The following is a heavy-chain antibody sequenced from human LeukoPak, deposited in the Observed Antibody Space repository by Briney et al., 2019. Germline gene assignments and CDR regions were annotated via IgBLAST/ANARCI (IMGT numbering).Heavy chain of an antibody. Sequence: GGSLRLSCAASGFTFSSYSMNWVRQAPGKGLEWVSAIRGGADSAYYTDSLKGRFSISRDNSKNTLYLQMNSLRVEDTAVYYCAKGSSWHRLDMWGQGTMVTVSS. CDR3: AKGSSWHRLDM. J-gene: IGHJ3*02. V-gene: IGHV3-23*01. D-gene: IGHD6-13*01. CDR1: GFTFSSYS. CDR2: IRGGADSA.